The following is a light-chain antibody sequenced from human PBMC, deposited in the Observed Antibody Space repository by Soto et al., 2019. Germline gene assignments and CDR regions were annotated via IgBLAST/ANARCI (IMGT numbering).Light chain of an antibody. CDR1: SSNIGSNT. J-gene: IGLJ3*02. CDR3: ATWDDSLNGPV. CDR2: SNN. Sequence: QSALTQPPSASGTPGQRVTISCSGSSSNIGSNTVNWYQQLPGTAPKILVYSNNKRPSGVPDRFSGSKSGTSASLAISGLQSEDEADYHCATWDDSLNGPVFGGGTKLTVL. V-gene: IGLV1-44*01.